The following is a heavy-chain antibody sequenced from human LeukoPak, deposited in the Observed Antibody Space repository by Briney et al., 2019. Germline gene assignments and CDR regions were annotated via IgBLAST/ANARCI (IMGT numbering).Heavy chain of an antibody. J-gene: IGHJ6*03. D-gene: IGHD6-13*01. CDR3: AREYSSSWYVRYYYYYMDV. V-gene: IGHV3-23*01. CDR2: ISGSGSST. Sequence: PGGSLRLSCAASGFTFSSYAMSWVRQAPGKGLEWVSSISGSGSSTYYADSVKGRFTISRDNAKNSLYLQMNSLRAEDTAVYYCAREYSSSWYVRYYYYYMDVWGKGTTVTISS. CDR1: GFTFSSYA.